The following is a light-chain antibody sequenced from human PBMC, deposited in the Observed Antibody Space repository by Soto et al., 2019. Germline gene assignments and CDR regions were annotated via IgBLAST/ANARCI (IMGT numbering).Light chain of an antibody. J-gene: IGKJ4*01. Sequence: EVVLTQFPATLSLSPGESATLSCRANQSVSRHLAWYQHKRSRPPRXIIFGASDRETGIPARFSGSGAGTEFTLTISSLEADDFAVYYCQQRSTWTISFGGGTKVDIK. CDR3: QQRSTWTIS. CDR1: QSVSRH. V-gene: IGKV3-11*01. CDR2: GAS.